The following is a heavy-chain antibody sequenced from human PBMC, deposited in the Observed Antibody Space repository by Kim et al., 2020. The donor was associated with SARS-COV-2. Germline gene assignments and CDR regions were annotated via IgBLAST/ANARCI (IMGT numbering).Heavy chain of an antibody. V-gene: IGHV4-4*02. Sequence: NPALKSRFTIAVDKSKNQFALKLSAVTAADTAGYYCARGVGSSSDTLFDYWGQGTLVTVSS. J-gene: IGHJ4*02. CDR3: ARGVGSSSDTLFDY. D-gene: IGHD6-6*01.